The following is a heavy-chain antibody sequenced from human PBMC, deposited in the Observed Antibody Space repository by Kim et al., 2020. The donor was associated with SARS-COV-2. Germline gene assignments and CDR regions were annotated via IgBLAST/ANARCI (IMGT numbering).Heavy chain of an antibody. V-gene: IGHV3-11*01. D-gene: IGHD6-19*01. Sequence: GGSLRLSCAGSGFTFSDYYMSWIRQAPGKGLEWVSYISSSGSTIYYADSVKGRFTISRDNAKNSLYLQMNSLRAEDTAVYYCANLIKGSSGWYFDYWGQGTLVTVSS. CDR2: ISSSGSTI. CDR3: ANLIKGSSGWYFDY. CDR1: GFTFSDYY. J-gene: IGHJ4*02.